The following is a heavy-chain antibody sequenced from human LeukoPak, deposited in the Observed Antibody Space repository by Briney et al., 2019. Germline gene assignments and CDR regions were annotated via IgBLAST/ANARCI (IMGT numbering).Heavy chain of an antibody. D-gene: IGHD5-12*01. J-gene: IGHJ6*03. CDR2: INPNSGVT. Sequence: ASVKVSCKASGYTFNTHGICWVRQAPGQGLEWMGWINPNSGVTNYAQKLQGRVTITRDTSIDTAYMQLSRLRSDDTAVYYCAKDRYGDYEAPFHYYMDAWGRGTTVTVSS. CDR3: AKDRYGDYEAPFHYYMDA. CDR1: GYTFNTHG. V-gene: IGHV1-2*02.